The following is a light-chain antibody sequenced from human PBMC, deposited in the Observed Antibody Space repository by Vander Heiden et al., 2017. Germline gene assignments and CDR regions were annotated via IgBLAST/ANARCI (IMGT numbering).Light chain of an antibody. V-gene: IGKV3-11*01. Sequence: EIVLTQSPATLSLSPGERATLSCRASQSVSSYLAWYQQKPGQAPRLLIYDASNRATDIPARFSGSGYGTDFTLTISSREPEDFAVYYCQQHSDWPPLTFGGGTKVEIK. CDR2: DAS. CDR1: QSVSSY. CDR3: QQHSDWPPLT. J-gene: IGKJ4*01.